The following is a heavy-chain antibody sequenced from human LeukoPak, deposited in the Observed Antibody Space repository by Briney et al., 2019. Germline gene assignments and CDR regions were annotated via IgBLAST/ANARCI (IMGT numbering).Heavy chain of an antibody. CDR2: IYWDDDK. Sequence: SGPTLVKPTQTLTLTSTFSGFSLSTSGVGVGWIRHPPGKALEWLALIYWDDDKRYSPSLKNRLTITKDTSKNQVVLTMTNMDPVDTATYYCAHRTGAPGYFDYWGQGTLVTVSS. D-gene: IGHD1-26*01. CDR3: AHRTGAPGYFDY. V-gene: IGHV2-5*02. J-gene: IGHJ4*02. CDR1: GFSLSTSGVG.